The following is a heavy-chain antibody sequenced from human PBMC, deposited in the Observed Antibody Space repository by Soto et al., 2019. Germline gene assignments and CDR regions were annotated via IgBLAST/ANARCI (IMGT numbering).Heavy chain of an antibody. Sequence: TSETLSLTCTVSGGSISSSSYYWGWIRQPPGKGLEWIGSIYYSGSTYYNPSLKSRVTISVYTSKNQFSLKLSSVTAADTAVYYCARHPWNAVWFGELWYNWFEPWGQGTLVTVSS. CDR1: GGSISSSSYY. V-gene: IGHV4-39*01. J-gene: IGHJ5*02. D-gene: IGHD3-10*01. CDR2: IYYSGST. CDR3: ARHPWNAVWFGELWYNWFEP.